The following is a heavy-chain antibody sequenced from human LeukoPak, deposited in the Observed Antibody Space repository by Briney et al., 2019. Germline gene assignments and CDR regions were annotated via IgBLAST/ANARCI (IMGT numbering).Heavy chain of an antibody. CDR1: GFTFSSYW. J-gene: IGHJ5*02. CDR3: AREFHCSSTRCYGLGWFDP. D-gene: IGHD2-2*01. Sequence: PGGSLRLSCAASGFTFSSYWMSWVRQAPGKGLEWVANIKQDGSEKYYVDSVKGRFTISRDNAKNSLYLQMNSLRAEDTAVDYCAREFHCSSTRCYGLGWFDPWGQGTLVTVSS. CDR2: IKQDGSEK. V-gene: IGHV3-7*01.